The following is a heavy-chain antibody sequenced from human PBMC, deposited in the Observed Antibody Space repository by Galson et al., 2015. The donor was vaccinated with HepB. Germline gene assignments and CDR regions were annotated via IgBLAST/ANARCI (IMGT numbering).Heavy chain of an antibody. CDR1: GFTFSSYG. J-gene: IGHJ3*02. D-gene: IGHD5-12*01. Sequence: SLRLSCAASGFTFSSYGMHWVRQAPGKGLEWVAFIRYDGSNKYYADSVKGRFTISRDNSKNTLYLQMNSLRAEDTAVYYCAKVPGYSGYDYIRDRGAFDIWGQGTMVTVSS. V-gene: IGHV3-30*02. CDR2: IRYDGSNK. CDR3: AKVPGYSGYDYIRDRGAFDI.